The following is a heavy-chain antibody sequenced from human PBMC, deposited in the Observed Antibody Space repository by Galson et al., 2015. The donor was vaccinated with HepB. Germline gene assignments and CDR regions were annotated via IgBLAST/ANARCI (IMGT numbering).Heavy chain of an antibody. V-gene: IGHV1-69*13. Sequence: SVKVSCKASGGTFSSYAISWVRQAPGQGLEWMGGTIPIFGTANYAQKFQGRVTITADESTSTAYMELSSLRSEDTAVYYCARHIVVVTAYYYYGMDVWGQGTTVTVSS. CDR2: TIPIFGTA. CDR1: GGTFSSYA. CDR3: ARHIVVVTAYYYYGMDV. J-gene: IGHJ6*02. D-gene: IGHD2-21*02.